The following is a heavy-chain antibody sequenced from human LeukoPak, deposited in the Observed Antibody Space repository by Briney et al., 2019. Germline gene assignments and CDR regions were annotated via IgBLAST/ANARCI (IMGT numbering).Heavy chain of an antibody. CDR2: IYYSGST. CDR3: ARVPPRRDFDY. J-gene: IGHJ4*02. D-gene: IGHD1-14*01. CDR1: GGSINSSNW. Sequence: PPETLSLTCAVSGGSINSSNWWSWVRQPPGKGLEWIGEIYYSGSTNYNPSLKSRVIISVDKSKNQFSLKLISVTAADTAVYYCARVPPRRDFDYWGQGTLVTVSS. V-gene: IGHV4-4*03.